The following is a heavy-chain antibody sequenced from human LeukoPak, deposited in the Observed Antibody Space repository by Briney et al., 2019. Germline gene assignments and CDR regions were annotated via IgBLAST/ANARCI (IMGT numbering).Heavy chain of an antibody. Sequence: SETLSLTCTVSGGSISSYYWGWIRQPPGKGLEWIGSIYYSGSTYYNPSLKSRVTISVDTSKNQFSLKLSSVTAADTAVYYCARAVDTATNYYYYGMDVWGQGTTVTVSS. D-gene: IGHD5-18*01. CDR1: GGSISSYY. CDR3: ARAVDTATNYYYYGMDV. CDR2: IYYSGST. J-gene: IGHJ6*02. V-gene: IGHV4-39*07.